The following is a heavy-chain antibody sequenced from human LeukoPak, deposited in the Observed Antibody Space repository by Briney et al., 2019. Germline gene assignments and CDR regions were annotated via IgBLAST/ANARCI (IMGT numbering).Heavy chain of an antibody. CDR2: ISWNSGSI. CDR3: AKDLYRGLGGAFDI. V-gene: IGHV3-9*03. CDR1: GFTFDDYA. J-gene: IGHJ3*02. Sequence: GGSLRLSRAASGFTFDDYAMHWVRQAPGKGLEWVSGISWNSGSIGYADSVKGRFTISRDNAKNSLYLQMNSLRAEDMALYYCAKDLYRGLGGAFDIWGQGTMVTVSS. D-gene: IGHD3-16*01.